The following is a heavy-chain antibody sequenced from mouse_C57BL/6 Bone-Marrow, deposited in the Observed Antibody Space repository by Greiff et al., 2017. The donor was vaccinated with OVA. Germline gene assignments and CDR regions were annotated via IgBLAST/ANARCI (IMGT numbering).Heavy chain of an antibody. CDR1: GYTFTSYW. D-gene: IGHD1-1*01. CDR2: IDPSDSYT. V-gene: IGHV1-69*01. J-gene: IGHJ3*01. Sequence: QVQLQQPGAELVMPGASVKLSCKASGYTFTSYWMHWVKQRPGQGLEWIGEIDPSDSYTNYNQKFKGQSPLPVDQSSSPAYMHLSSLTSEDSAVYYCARGYYGLAYWGQGTVVTVSA. CDR3: ARGYYGLAY.